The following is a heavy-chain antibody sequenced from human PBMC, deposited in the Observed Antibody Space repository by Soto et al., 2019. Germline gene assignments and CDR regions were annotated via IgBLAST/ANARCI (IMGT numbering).Heavy chain of an antibody. V-gene: IGHV3-66*01. Sequence: GSLRLSCAASGFTVSSNYMSWVRQAPGKGLEWVSVIYSGGSTYYADSVKGRFTISRDNSKNTLYLQMNSLRAEDKAVYYCARDRTYNWNYGYYYMDVWGKGTTVTVSS. CDR3: ARDRTYNWNYGYYYMDV. J-gene: IGHJ6*03. D-gene: IGHD1-20*01. CDR2: IYSGGST. CDR1: GFTVSSNY.